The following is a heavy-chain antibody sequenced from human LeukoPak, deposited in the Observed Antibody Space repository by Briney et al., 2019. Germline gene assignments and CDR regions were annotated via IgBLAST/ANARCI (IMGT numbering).Heavy chain of an antibody. J-gene: IGHJ3*02. Sequence: GGSLRLSCGASGFSFSSYWMYWVRQAPGKELVWVSRINSDGSSTTYADSVKGRFTISRDNAKNSLYLQMNSLRAEDTAVYYCASRNQYCGGDCFWAFDIWGQGTMVTVSS. CDR3: ASRNQYCGGDCFWAFDI. D-gene: IGHD2-21*02. CDR1: GFSFSSYW. V-gene: IGHV3-74*01. CDR2: INSDGSST.